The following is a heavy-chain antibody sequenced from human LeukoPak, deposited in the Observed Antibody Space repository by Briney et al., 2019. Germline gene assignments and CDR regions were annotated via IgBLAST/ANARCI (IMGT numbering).Heavy chain of an antibody. Sequence: PGGSLTLTCAASGFTFSSYWMHWVRHPPGKGLVWVSRSNSDGSSTSYADSVKGRFPISRDNAKNTLYLQMNSLRAEDTAVYYCARESSSSSWTFDYWGQGTLVTVSS. J-gene: IGHJ4*02. V-gene: IGHV3-74*01. CDR1: GFTFSSYW. CDR2: SNSDGSST. D-gene: IGHD6-13*01. CDR3: ARESSSSSWTFDY.